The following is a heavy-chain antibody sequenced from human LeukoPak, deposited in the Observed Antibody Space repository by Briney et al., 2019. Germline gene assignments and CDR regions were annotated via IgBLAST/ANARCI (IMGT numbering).Heavy chain of an antibody. CDR3: AKPPYSSSWYKPEYYFDY. D-gene: IGHD6-13*01. J-gene: IGHJ4*02. CDR2: ISSSSIYT. Sequence: GGSLRLSCTTSGFNFRAYWMGWVRQAPGKGLEWVSSISSSSIYTYYADSVKGRFTISRDNSKNTLYLQMNSLRAEDTAVYYCAKPPYSSSWYKPEYYFDYWGQGTLVTVSS. V-gene: IGHV3-23*01. CDR1: GFNFRAYW.